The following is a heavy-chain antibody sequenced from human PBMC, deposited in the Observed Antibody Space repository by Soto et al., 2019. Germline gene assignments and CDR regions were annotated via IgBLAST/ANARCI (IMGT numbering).Heavy chain of an antibody. D-gene: IGHD5-12*01. Sequence: SETLSLTCTVSGGCISSSSYYGGWILQPPGKGLELIGSIYYSGVTYYNPSLKSRVTISVDTSKNQFSLKLSSVTVADTAVYYCARPGSRYDYGWFDPWGQGTLVTVSS. J-gene: IGHJ5*02. V-gene: IGHV4-39*01. CDR1: GGCISSSSYY. CDR2: IYYSGVT. CDR3: ARPGSRYDYGWFDP.